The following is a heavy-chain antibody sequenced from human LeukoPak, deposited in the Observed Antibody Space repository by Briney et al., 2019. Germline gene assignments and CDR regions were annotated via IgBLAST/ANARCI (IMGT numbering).Heavy chain of an antibody. Sequence: SETLSLTCAVYGGSFRGYYWSWIRQPPGKGLEWIGEIYHSGSTNYNPSLKSRVTISLDTSTNQFSLKVTSVTAADTAVYYCARAALYSSGINWFDPWGLGTLVTVSS. J-gene: IGHJ5*02. CDR2: IYHSGST. V-gene: IGHV4-34*01. CDR1: GGSFRGYY. CDR3: ARAALYSSGINWFDP. D-gene: IGHD6-19*01.